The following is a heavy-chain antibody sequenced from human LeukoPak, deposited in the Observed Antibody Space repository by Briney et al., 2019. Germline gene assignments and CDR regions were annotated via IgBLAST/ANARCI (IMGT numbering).Heavy chain of an antibody. CDR1: GYTFTSYY. D-gene: IGHD3-22*01. CDR3: ARDFPLDYYDSSDRRGYYYGMDV. Sequence: ASVKVSCKASGYTFTSYYMHWVRQAPGQGLEWMGIINPSGGSTSYAQKFQGRVTMARDTSTSTVYMELSSLRSEDTAVYYCARDFPLDYYDSSDRRGYYYGMDVWGQGTTVTVSS. CDR2: INPSGGST. J-gene: IGHJ6*02. V-gene: IGHV1-46*01.